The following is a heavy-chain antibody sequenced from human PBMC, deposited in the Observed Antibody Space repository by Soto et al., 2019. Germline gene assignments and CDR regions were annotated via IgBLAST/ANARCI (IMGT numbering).Heavy chain of an antibody. J-gene: IGHJ3*02. D-gene: IGHD2-15*01. CDR1: GFTFSGKKY. CDR3: ASWLLREHAFDI. V-gene: IGHV3-53*01. Sequence: DVQQVESGGGLIQPGGSLRLSCAASGFTFSGKKYLTWVRQAPGKGLEWVSALYSTDGTYYADSVKGRFSTSKDNSKNTFYLQLNSLRPDDTAVYYCASWLLREHAFDIWGLGTMVTVSS. CDR2: LYSTDGT.